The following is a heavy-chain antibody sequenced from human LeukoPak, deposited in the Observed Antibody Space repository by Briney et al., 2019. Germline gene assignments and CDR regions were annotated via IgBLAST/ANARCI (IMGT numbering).Heavy chain of an antibody. CDR2: IHYSVIT. D-gene: IGHD1-26*01. Sequence: SETLSLTCAVSGGSISSDYWSWIPQPPGKGLEWIGYIHYSVITNYNPSLRTRVTILEDPSQNRFSLHLNSVPAADTAVYYCTRHAPSPYSGNHAYWGQGTLVTVSS. CDR1: GGSISSDY. CDR3: TRHAPSPYSGNHAY. J-gene: IGHJ4*02. V-gene: IGHV4-59*08.